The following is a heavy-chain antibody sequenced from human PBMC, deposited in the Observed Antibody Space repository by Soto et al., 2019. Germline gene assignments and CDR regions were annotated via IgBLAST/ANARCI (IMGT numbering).Heavy chain of an antibody. CDR2: IIPMSGTT. CDR1: GGAFTSYS. CDR3: ARDNTGLDY. V-gene: IGHV1-69*12. J-gene: IGHJ4*02. Sequence: QVHLVQSGAEVKKPGSSVKVSCKASGGAFTSYSFHWVRQDPGQGLEWMGGIIPMSGTTNYALKFQGRVTMTADVPTNTAYIELSSLRSEDTAIYYCARDNTGLDYWGQGTLVTVSS.